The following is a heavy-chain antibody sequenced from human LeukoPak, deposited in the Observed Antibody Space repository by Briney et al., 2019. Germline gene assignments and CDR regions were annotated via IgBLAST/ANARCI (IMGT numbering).Heavy chain of an antibody. CDR1: GYTFTGYY. CDR2: INPNSGGT. V-gene: IGHV1-2*02. J-gene: IGHJ6*03. D-gene: IGHD5-24*01. CDR3: ASGSRWLQHNYYTDV. Sequence: ASVKVSCKASGYTFTGYYMHWVRQAPGQGLEWMGWINPNSGGTNYAQKFQGRVTMTRDTSISTAYMELSRLRSDDTAVYYCASGSRWLQHNYYTDVWGKGTTVTVSS.